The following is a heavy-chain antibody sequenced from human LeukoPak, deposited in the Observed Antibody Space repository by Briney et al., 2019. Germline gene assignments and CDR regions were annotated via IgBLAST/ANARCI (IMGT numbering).Heavy chain of an antibody. D-gene: IGHD6-13*01. CDR3: PRDWWGYSSSCGLFDY. Sequence: PGGSLRLSCATSGFTFNSFSMHWVRQAPGKGLEWVAIISYDGSTKSYADSVKGRFTISGDNSKNTVYLQMNSLKTEDTAVYYCPRDWWGYSSSCGLFDYWGQGTLVTVSS. CDR2: ISYDGSTK. J-gene: IGHJ4*02. CDR1: GFTFNSFS. V-gene: IGHV3-30-3*01.